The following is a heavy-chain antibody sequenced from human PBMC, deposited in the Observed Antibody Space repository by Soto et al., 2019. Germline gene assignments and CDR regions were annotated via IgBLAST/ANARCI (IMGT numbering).Heavy chain of an antibody. CDR3: ARAVAGTLGAFDV. Sequence: SVKVSCKASGGTFSSYAISWVRQAPGQGLEWMGGIIPIFGTTNYAQKFQGRVTITADGSTRTAYMELSSLRSEDTAVYYCARAVAGTLGAFDVWGQGTMVTVSS. J-gene: IGHJ3*01. CDR2: IIPIFGTT. V-gene: IGHV1-69*13. D-gene: IGHD6-19*01. CDR1: GGTFSSYA.